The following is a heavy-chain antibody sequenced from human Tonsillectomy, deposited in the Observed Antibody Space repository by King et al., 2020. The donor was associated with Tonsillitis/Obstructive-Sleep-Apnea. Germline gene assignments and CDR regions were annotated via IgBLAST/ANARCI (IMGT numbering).Heavy chain of an antibody. J-gene: IGHJ5*02. D-gene: IGHD4-11*01. CDR1: GGSFSGYY. V-gene: IGHV4-34*01. CDR2: INHSGST. CDR3: ARGRDSNYFNWFDP. Sequence: VQLQQWGAGLLKPSETLSLTCAVYGGSFSGYYWSWIRQPPGKGLEWIGEINHSGSTNYNPSLKSRVTISVDTSKNQFSLKLSSVTAADTAVYYCARGRDSNYFNWFDPWGQGTLVTVSS.